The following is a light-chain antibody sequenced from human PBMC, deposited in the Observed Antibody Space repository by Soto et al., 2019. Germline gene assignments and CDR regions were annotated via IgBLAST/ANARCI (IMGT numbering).Light chain of an antibody. CDR1: SSDVGTYNY. V-gene: IGLV2-8*01. Sequence: QSALTQPPSASGSPGQSVTISCTGTSSDVGTYNYVSWYQQHPGKAPKLMIYEVTRRPSGVPDRFSGSKSGSTASLTVSGLQAEDEAEYYCSSYAATNSLVFGGGTKLTVL. J-gene: IGLJ2*01. CDR3: SSYAATNSLV. CDR2: EVT.